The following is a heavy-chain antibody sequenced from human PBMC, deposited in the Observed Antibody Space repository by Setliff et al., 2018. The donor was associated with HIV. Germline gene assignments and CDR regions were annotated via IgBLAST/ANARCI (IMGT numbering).Heavy chain of an antibody. Sequence: SVKVSCKASAGPFNNYVLNWMRQAPGQGLEWMGGIIPVFGTANYTQEFQGRVTITRDTSATTAYMELSSLRSEDMAVYYCARDGSWGSGFDHWGQGSQVTVSS. CDR2: IIPVFGTA. V-gene: IGHV1-69*05. CDR1: AGPFNNYV. J-gene: IGHJ4*02. D-gene: IGHD2-15*01. CDR3: ARDGSWGSGFDH.